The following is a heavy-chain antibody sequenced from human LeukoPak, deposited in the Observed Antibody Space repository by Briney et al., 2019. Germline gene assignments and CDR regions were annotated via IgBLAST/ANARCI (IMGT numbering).Heavy chain of an antibody. CDR2: MNTDGSRT. Sequence: GGSLRLPCTASVFLFSRYWEHGVRQAPGKGLVWVSRMNTDGSRTDYADSVKGRFTISRDNAKNTLYLQMNSLGAEDTAVYYCVSDFTGRDYYTGQGTLVTVSS. D-gene: IGHD2-8*02. J-gene: IGHJ4*02. CDR3: VSDFTGRDYY. V-gene: IGHV3-74*01. CDR1: VFLFSRYW.